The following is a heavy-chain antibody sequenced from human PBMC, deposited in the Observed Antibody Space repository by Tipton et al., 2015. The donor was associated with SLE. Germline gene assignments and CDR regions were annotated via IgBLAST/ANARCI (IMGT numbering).Heavy chain of an antibody. V-gene: IGHV3-30*04. CDR3: ARAEDIVVVPAASYGMDV. CDR1: GFTFSSYA. J-gene: IGHJ6*02. CDR2: ISYDGSNK. D-gene: IGHD2-2*01. Sequence: SLRLSCAASGFTFSSYAMHWVRQAPGKGLEWVAVISYDGSNKYYADFVKGRFTISRDNSKNTLYLQMSSLRAEDTAVYYCARAEDIVVVPAASYGMDVWGQGTTVTVSS.